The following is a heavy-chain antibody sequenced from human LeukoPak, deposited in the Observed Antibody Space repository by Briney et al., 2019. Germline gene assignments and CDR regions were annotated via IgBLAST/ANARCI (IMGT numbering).Heavy chain of an antibody. J-gene: IGHJ4*02. CDR3: ARRGNANFFDY. CDR2: IYTSGST. Sequence: SETLSLTCIVSGGSISGYYWSWIRQPAGKRLEWIGRIYTSGSTNYHPSLKSRVTMSVDTSKNQLSLKLSSVTAADTAVYHCARRGNANFFDYWGQGTLAIVSS. V-gene: IGHV4-4*07. CDR1: GGSISGYY.